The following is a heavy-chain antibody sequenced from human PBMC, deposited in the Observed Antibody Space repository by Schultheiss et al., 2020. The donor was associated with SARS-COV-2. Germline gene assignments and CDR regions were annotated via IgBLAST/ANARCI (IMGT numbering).Heavy chain of an antibody. V-gene: IGHV1-8*01. CDR1: GYTFTSYD. D-gene: IGHD3-3*01. Sequence: ASVKVSCKASGYTFTSYDINWVRQATGQGLEWMGWMNPNSGNTNYAQKLQGRVTMTTDTSTSTAYMELRSLRSDDTAVYYCARGAYYDFWSGYTPYYYYGMDVWGQGTTVTVSS. CDR3: ARGAYYDFWSGYTPYYYYGMDV. CDR2: MNPNSGNT. J-gene: IGHJ6*02.